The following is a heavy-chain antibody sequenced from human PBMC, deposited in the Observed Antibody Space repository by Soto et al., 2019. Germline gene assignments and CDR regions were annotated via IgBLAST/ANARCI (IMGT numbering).Heavy chain of an antibody. V-gene: IGHV3-23*01. Sequence: GGSLRLSCAASGFTFSSYAMSWVRQAPGKGLEWVSAISGSGGSTYYADSVKGRFTISRDNSKNTLYLQMNSLRAEDTAVYYCAKDTGDYYGSGSYYNGYFDYWGQGTLVTVSS. D-gene: IGHD3-10*01. CDR3: AKDTGDYYGSGSYYNGYFDY. J-gene: IGHJ4*02. CDR2: ISGSGGST. CDR1: GFTFSSYA.